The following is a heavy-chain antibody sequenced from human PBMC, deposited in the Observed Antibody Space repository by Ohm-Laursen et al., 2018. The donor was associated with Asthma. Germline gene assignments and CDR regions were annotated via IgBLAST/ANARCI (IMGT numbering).Heavy chain of an antibody. CDR1: GYTFTTYP. J-gene: IGHJ4*02. D-gene: IGHD2-15*01. Sequence: ASVKVSCKASGYTFTTYPLHWVRQAPGRGLEYMGWINTNTGNPTYAQGFTGRFVFSLDTSVSTAYLQISSLKAEDTAVYYCARGNIRVAATQSFDYWGQGALVTVSS. CDR2: INTNTGNP. CDR3: ARGNIRVAATQSFDY. V-gene: IGHV7-4-1*02.